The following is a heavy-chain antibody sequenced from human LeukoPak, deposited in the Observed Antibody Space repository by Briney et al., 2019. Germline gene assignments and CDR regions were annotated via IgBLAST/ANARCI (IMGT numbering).Heavy chain of an antibody. J-gene: IGHJ4*02. CDR1: GFTFKNAW. D-gene: IGHD2-21*02. Sequence: GGSLRLSCAASGFTFKNAWVSWVRQAPGKGLEWVGRLKSETDGGTTDYAAPVKGRFTISKDESKNTLYLQMNSLKTEDTAVYYCTAEMGACAGDCFEFWGQGTPITVSS. CDR3: TAEMGACAGDCFEF. V-gene: IGHV3-15*01. CDR2: LKSETDGGTT.